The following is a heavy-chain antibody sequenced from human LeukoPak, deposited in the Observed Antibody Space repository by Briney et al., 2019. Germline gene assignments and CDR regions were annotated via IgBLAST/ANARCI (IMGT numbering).Heavy chain of an antibody. V-gene: IGHV1-18*01. CDR2: ISAYNGNT. D-gene: IGHD6-19*01. Sequence: ASVKVSCKASGYTFTSYGISWVRQAPEQGLEWMGWISAYNGNTNYAQKLQGRVTMTTDASTSTAYMELRSLRSDDTAVYYCARVSSSGWYNFGFDYWGQGTLVTVSS. J-gene: IGHJ4*02. CDR1: GYTFTSYG. CDR3: ARVSSSGWYNFGFDY.